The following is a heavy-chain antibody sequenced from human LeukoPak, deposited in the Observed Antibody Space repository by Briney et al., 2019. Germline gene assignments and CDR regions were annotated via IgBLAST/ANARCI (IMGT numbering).Heavy chain of an antibody. CDR1: GFTFSSYW. Sequence: GGSLRLSCAASGFTFSSYWMTWVRQAPGKGLEWVANIKQDGSGKYYVDSVKGRFTISRDNAKNSLYLQMKSLRAEDTAVYYCTRDTGCSGGTCYSFYDYWGQGTLVTVSS. CDR3: TRDTGCSGGTCYSFYDY. J-gene: IGHJ4*02. CDR2: IKQDGSGK. V-gene: IGHV3-7*01. D-gene: IGHD2-15*01.